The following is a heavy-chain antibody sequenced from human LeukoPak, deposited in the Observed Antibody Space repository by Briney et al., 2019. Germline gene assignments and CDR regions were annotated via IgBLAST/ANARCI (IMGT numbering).Heavy chain of an antibody. V-gene: IGHV3-23*01. Sequence: PGGSLRLSCAASGFTFSSYAMSWVRQAPGKGLEWVSAISGSGGSTYYADSVKGRFTISRDNSKNTLYLQMNSLRAEDTAVYYCAKDPDYDFWSVNWFDPWGQGTLVTVSS. CDR1: GFTFSSYA. CDR2: ISGSGGST. D-gene: IGHD3-3*01. J-gene: IGHJ5*02. CDR3: AKDPDYDFWSVNWFDP.